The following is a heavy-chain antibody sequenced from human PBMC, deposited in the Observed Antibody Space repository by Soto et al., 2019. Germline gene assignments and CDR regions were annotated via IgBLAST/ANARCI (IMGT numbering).Heavy chain of an antibody. CDR3: ARGRRDYYDSSVSVPLAY. CDR1: GYTFPNYD. D-gene: IGHD3-22*01. CDR2: MNPDSGDT. J-gene: IGHJ4*02. V-gene: IGHV1-8*01. Sequence: ASVKVSFKASGYTFPNYDINWVRQATGLGLEWMGWMNPDSGDTAYARKFQGRVTMTRDTSISTAYMELSSLRSEDTAVYYCARGRRDYYDSSVSVPLAYWGQVTRVTVSS.